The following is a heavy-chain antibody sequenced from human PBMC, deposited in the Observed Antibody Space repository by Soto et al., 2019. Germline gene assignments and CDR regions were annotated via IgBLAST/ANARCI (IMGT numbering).Heavy chain of an antibody. Sequence: EVQLVESGGGLVQPGGSLRVSCAASRFTFSDYWMHWVRQAPGKGLVWISRVNSDGSTTSYADSMKGRFTISRDNAKNTLSLQMSGLRAEDTAVYYCSRSIIAAGAFDTWGQGTMVTGSS. CDR1: RFTFSDYW. CDR3: SRSIIAAGAFDT. V-gene: IGHV3-74*01. J-gene: IGHJ3*02. D-gene: IGHD6-25*01. CDR2: VNSDGSTT.